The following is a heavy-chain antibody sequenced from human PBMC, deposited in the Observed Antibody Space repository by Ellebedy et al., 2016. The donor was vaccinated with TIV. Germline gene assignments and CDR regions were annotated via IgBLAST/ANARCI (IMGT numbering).Heavy chain of an antibody. CDR3: ARARLGELSFFDY. CDR1: GFTFSSYW. CDR2: IEQDGSEK. D-gene: IGHD3-16*02. V-gene: IGHV3-7*01. Sequence: GESLKISCAASGFTFSSYWMSWVRQAPGKGLEWVANIEQDGSEKYYVDSVKGRFTISRDNAKNSLYLRMNSLRAEDTSVYYCARARLGELSFFDYWGQGTLVTVSS. J-gene: IGHJ4*02.